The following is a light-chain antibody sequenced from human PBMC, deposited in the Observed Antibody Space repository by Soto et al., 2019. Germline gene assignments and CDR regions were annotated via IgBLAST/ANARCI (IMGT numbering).Light chain of an antibody. CDR3: QHYNSYSEA. CDR1: QTISSW. Sequence: DIQMYQSPSTLSGYIGDRVTITCRASQTISSWLSWYQHKPGKAPKLLIYKASTLKSGVPSRFSGSGSGTEFTLTISSLQPDDFATYYCQHYNSYSEAFGQGTKVDI. V-gene: IGKV1-5*03. J-gene: IGKJ1*01. CDR2: KAS.